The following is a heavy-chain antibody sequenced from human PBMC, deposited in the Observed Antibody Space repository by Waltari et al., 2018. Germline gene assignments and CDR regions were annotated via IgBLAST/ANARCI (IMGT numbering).Heavy chain of an antibody. CDR1: GGSISSSSYY. V-gene: IGHV4-39*01. Sequence: QLQLQESGPGLVKPSETLSLTCTVSGGSISSSSYYWGWIRQPPGKGLEWIGSIYYSGSTYYNPSLKSRVTISVDTSKNQFSLKLSSVTAADTAVYYCASYEVYDSSGYSALIDYWGQGTLVTVSS. CDR3: ASYEVYDSSGYSALIDY. D-gene: IGHD3-22*01. J-gene: IGHJ4*02. CDR2: IYYSGST.